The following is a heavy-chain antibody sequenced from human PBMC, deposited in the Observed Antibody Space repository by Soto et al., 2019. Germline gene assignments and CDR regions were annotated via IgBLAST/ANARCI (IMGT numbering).Heavy chain of an antibody. J-gene: IGHJ5*02. V-gene: IGHV1-46*01. Sequence: VPSVKVSCKASGYSFTSSYMHWVRQAPGQGLEWMGIINPSGGSTSYAQKFQGRVTMTRDTSTSTVYMELSSLRSEDTAVYYCAIAHASDIVVVPAVKTSPGESNLLDPWDQGTLLTVSS. D-gene: IGHD2-2*01. CDR1: GYSFTSSY. CDR2: INPSGGST. CDR3: AIAHASDIVVVPAVKTSPGESNLLDP.